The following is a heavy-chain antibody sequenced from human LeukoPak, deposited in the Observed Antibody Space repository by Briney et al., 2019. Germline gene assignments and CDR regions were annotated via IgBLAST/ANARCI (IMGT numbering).Heavy chain of an antibody. CDR1: GYTFTGYY. Sequence: GASVKVSCKASGYTFTGYYMHWVRQAPGQGLEWMGWINPDSGGTNNAQKFQGRVTMTRDTSISTVYMELSRLRYDDTAVYYCAKEGRVGYAGSDRAWGHWSQGILVTASS. V-gene: IGHV1-2*02. CDR2: INPDSGGT. CDR3: AKEGRVGYAGSDRAWGH. D-gene: IGHD2-2*03. J-gene: IGHJ4*02.